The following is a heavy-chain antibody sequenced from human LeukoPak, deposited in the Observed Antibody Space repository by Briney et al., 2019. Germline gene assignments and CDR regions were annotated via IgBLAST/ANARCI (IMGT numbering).Heavy chain of an antibody. CDR2: IYYSGST. J-gene: IGHJ4*02. V-gene: IGHV4-59*12. CDR1: GGSISSYY. CDR3: ARSGGGDYTILNGFPPFDY. D-gene: IGHD3-9*01. Sequence: SETLSLTCTVSGGSISSYYWSWIRQPPGKGLEWIGYIYYSGSTNYNPSLKSRVSISVDNSKNQFSLRLSSVTAADTALYYCARSGGGDYTILNGFPPFDYWGQGAQVTVSS.